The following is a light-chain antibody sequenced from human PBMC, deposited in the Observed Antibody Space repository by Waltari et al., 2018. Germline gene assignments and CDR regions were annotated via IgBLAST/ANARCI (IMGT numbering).Light chain of an antibody. J-gene: IGLJ2*01. CDR3: QSFDNMLSGGVV. CDR2: GNN. CDR1: TSNIGAGHD. V-gene: IGLV1-40*01. Sequence: QSVLTQPPSVSGTQGPRVTISCSGSTSNIGAGHDVHWYQHLPGTAPKLLIYGNNNRPSGVPDRFSGSKSGTSASLAITGLQADDEADYFCQSFDNMLSGGVVFGGGTKLAVL.